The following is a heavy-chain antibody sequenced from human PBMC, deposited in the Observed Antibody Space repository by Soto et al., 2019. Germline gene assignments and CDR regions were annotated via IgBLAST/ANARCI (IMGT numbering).Heavy chain of an antibody. CDR1: GFTFSSYG. CDR3: AKAMGSKQTIFGVVIADY. CDR2: ISYDGSNK. D-gene: IGHD3-3*01. V-gene: IGHV3-30*18. Sequence: QVQLVESGGGVVQPGRSLRLSCAASGFTFSSYGMHWVRQAPGKGLEWVAVISYDGSNKYYADSVKGRFTISRDNSKNTLYLQMNSLRAEDTAVYYCAKAMGSKQTIFGVVIADYWGQGTLVTVSS. J-gene: IGHJ4*02.